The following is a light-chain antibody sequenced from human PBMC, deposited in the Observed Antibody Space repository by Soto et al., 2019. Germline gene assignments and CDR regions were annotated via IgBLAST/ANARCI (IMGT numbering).Light chain of an antibody. J-gene: IGKJ2*01. CDR2: AAS. Sequence: AIQMTQSPPSLSASVGDRVIITCRASQDIRVDVGWLQQRPGHAPNLLIYAASTLHTGVPSTFTGSVSGTAFTLTIHDLQPEDGATYFCLQDYDLPYTFGQGTQLEI. CDR3: LQDYDLPYT. CDR1: QDIRVD. V-gene: IGKV1-6*01.